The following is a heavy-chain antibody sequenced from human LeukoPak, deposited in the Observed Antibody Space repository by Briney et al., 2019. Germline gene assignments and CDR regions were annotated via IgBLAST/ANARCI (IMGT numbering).Heavy chain of an antibody. J-gene: IGHJ4*02. Sequence: SVKVSCKASGGTFSSYAISWVQQAPGQGLEWMGGIIPIFGTANYAQKFQGRVTITTDESTSTAYMELSSLRSEDTAAYYCARYKGDGYNLPIDYWGQGTLVTVSS. CDR2: IIPIFGTA. CDR1: GGTFSSYA. D-gene: IGHD5-24*01. CDR3: ARYKGDGYNLPIDY. V-gene: IGHV1-69*05.